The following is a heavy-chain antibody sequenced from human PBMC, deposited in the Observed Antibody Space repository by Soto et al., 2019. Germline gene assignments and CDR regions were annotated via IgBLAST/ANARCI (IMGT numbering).Heavy chain of an antibody. CDR3: ARDLVSSGWYLRSY. J-gene: IGHJ4*02. D-gene: IGHD6-19*01. CDR1: GYTFTSYG. V-gene: IGHV1-18*01. CDR2: ISAYNGNT. Sequence: AASVKVSCKASGYTFTSYGISWVRQAPGQGLEWMGWISAYNGNTNYAQKLQGRVTMTTDTSTSTAYMELRSLRSDDTAVYYCARDLVSSGWYLRSYWGQGTLVTVSS.